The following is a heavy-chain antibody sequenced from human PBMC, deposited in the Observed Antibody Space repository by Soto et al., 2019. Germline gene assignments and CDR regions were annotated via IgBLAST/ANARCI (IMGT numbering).Heavy chain of an antibody. Sequence: GGSLRLSCAASGFSFSSYWMTWVRQAPGKGLEWVANIKQDGREKYYGASVKGRFTISRDNGKNLVYLQMDSLTPDDTAVYYCAGDGVQNGAYNGWLDPWGQGTLVTVS. D-gene: IGHD3-16*01. J-gene: IGHJ5*02. V-gene: IGHV3-7*03. CDR2: IKQDGREK. CDR1: GFSFSSYW. CDR3: AGDGVQNGAYNGWLDP.